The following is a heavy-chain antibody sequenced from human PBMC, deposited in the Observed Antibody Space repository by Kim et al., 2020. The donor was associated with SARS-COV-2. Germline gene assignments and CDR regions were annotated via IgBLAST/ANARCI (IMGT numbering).Heavy chain of an antibody. V-gene: IGHV1-69*06. CDR1: GGTFSSYA. Sequence: SVKVSCKASGGTFSSYAISWVRQAPGQGLEWMGGIIPIFGTANYAQKFQGRVTITADKSTSTAYMELSSLISEDTAVYYCASERRSARVYYGMDVWGQGTTVTVSS. CDR2: IIPIFGTA. J-gene: IGHJ6*02. CDR3: ASERRSARVYYGMDV. D-gene: IGHD3-10*01.